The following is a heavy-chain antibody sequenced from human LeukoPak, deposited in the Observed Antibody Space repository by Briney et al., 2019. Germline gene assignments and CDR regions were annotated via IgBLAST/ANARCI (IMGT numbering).Heavy chain of an antibody. CDR2: ISYDGSNK. CDR1: GFTFSSYG. D-gene: IGHD3-16*02. Sequence: GGSLRLSCAASGFTFSSYGMHWVRPAPGKGLEWVAVISYDGSNKYYADSVKGRFTISRDNSKNTLYLQMNSLRAEDTAVYYCAKDLADLMITFGGVIVPDGMDVWGQGTTVTVSS. CDR3: AKDLADLMITFGGVIVPDGMDV. J-gene: IGHJ6*02. V-gene: IGHV3-30*18.